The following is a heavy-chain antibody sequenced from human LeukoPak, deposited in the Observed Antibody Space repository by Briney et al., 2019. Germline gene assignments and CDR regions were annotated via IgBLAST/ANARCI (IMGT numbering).Heavy chain of an antibody. D-gene: IGHD5-12*01. Sequence: PGGSLRLSCAASGFTFRSYAMSWVRQAPGKGLEWVSSITSGGSTYYADSVKGRFTISRDNSKNTLYLQMNSLRAEDTVVYYCAKCMVYSGYDWGQGTLVTVSS. CDR3: AKCMVYSGYD. CDR2: ITSGGST. CDR1: GFTFRSYA. J-gene: IGHJ4*02. V-gene: IGHV3-23*01.